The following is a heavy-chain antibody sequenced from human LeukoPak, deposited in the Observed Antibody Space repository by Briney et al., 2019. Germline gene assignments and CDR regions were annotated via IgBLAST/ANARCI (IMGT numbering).Heavy chain of an antibody. J-gene: IGHJ4*02. V-gene: IGHV3-23*01. CDR2: ISGSGGST. Sequence: GGSLRLSCAASGFTFSSYAMSWVRQAPGKGLEWVSAISGSGGSTYYADSVKGRFTISRDNSKNTLYLQMNSLRAVDTAVYYCAKDSGYSYGEGYYFDYWGQGTLVTVSS. D-gene: IGHD5-18*01. CDR1: GFTFSSYA. CDR3: AKDSGYSYGEGYYFDY.